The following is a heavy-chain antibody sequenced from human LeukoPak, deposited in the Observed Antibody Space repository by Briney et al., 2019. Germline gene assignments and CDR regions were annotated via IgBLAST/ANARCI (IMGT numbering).Heavy chain of an antibody. CDR2: TYYRSTWYN. D-gene: IGHD2-2*01. Sequence: SQTLSLTCAISGDSFSSNSVNWNWIRQSQSRGLEWLGRTYYRSTWYNDYAVSVRGRITVNPDTSKNQFSLHLNSVTPEDTAVYYCARRLTQYDCFDPWGQGILVTVSS. V-gene: IGHV6-1*01. J-gene: IGHJ5*02. CDR3: ARRLTQYDCFDP. CDR1: GDSFSSNSVN.